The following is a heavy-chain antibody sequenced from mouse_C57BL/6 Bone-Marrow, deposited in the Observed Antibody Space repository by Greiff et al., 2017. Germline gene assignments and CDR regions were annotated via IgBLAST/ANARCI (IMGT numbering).Heavy chain of an antibody. Sequence: EVMLVESGAGLVKPGGSLKLSCAASGFTFSSYAMSWVRQTPEKRLEWVAYISSGGDYIYYADTVKGRFTISRDNARNTLYLQMSSLKSEDTAMYYCTTNPTVTSYWGQGTLVTVSA. CDR2: ISSGGDYI. CDR3: TTNPTVTSY. CDR1: GFTFSSYA. D-gene: IGHD1-1*01. V-gene: IGHV5-9-1*02. J-gene: IGHJ3*01.